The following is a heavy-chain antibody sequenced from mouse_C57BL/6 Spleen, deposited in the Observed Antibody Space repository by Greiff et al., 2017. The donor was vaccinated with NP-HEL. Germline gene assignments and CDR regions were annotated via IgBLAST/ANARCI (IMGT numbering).Heavy chain of an antibody. J-gene: IGHJ1*03. CDR1: GYTFTEYT. V-gene: IGHV1-62-2*01. CDR3: ARHEEGGPNYYGSSNGYFDV. CDR2: FYPGSGSI. D-gene: IGHD1-1*01. Sequence: QVQLQQSGAELVKPGASVKLSCKASGYTFTEYTIHWVKQRSGQGLEWIGWFYPGSGSIKYNEKFKDKATLTADKSSSTVYMELSRLTSEDSAVYFCARHEEGGPNYYGSSNGYFDVWGTGTTVTVSS.